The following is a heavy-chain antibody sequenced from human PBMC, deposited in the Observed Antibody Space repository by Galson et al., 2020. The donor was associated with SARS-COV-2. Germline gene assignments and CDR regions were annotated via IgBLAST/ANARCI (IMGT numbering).Heavy chain of an antibody. CDR1: GLTFSDYY. J-gene: IGHJ6*02. V-gene: IGHV3-11*06. CDR3: ARELDGMDV. CDR2: ISSSGSYT. Sequence: GGSLRLSCAAYGLTFSDYYLSWIRQAPGKGLAWVSWISSSGSYTTYADSVKGRFTIARDNGRNFLYLQMNSLRAEDSAVYYCARELDGMDVWGQGTTVTVSS.